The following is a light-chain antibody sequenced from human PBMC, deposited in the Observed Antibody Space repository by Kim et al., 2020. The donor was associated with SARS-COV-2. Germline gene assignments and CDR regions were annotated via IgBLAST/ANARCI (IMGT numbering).Light chain of an antibody. CDR1: QGIYKY. CDR2: ASS. Sequence: SASVGAIVTITCRASQGIYKYLSWYQQKPGKVPNLLIYASSTLQSGVPSRFRGSGSGTSFTLTITSLQPEDVATYYCQKYDTAPYTFGQGTKLEI. J-gene: IGKJ2*01. V-gene: IGKV1-27*01. CDR3: QKYDTAPYT.